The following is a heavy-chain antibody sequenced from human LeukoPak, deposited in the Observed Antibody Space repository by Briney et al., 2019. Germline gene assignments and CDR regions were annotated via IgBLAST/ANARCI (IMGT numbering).Heavy chain of an antibody. Sequence: ASVKVSCKASGYTFTGYYMHWVRQAPGQGLEWMGWINPNSGGTNYARKFQGRVTMTRDTSISTAYMELSRLRSDDTAVYYCARDRHLDIVVVPAAPDYWGQGTLVTVSS. CDR2: INPNSGGT. D-gene: IGHD2-2*03. CDR3: ARDRHLDIVVVPAAPDY. V-gene: IGHV1-2*02. J-gene: IGHJ4*02. CDR1: GYTFTGYY.